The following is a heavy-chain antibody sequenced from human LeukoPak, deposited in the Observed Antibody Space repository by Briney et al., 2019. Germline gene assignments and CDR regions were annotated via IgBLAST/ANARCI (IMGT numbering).Heavy chain of an antibody. J-gene: IGHJ4*02. CDR2: INHSGST. V-gene: IGHV4-34*01. D-gene: IGHD2-2*01. Sequence: SETLSLTCTVSGGSISSYYWSWIRQPPGKGLEWIGEINHSGSTNYNPSLKSRVTISVDTSKNQFSLKLSSVTAADTAVYYCARRGRRYCSSTSCYSEFDYWGQGTLVTVSS. CDR3: ARRGRRYCSSTSCYSEFDY. CDR1: GGSISSYY.